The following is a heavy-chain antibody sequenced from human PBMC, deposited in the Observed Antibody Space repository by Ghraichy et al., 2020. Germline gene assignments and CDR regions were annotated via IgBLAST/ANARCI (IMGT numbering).Heavy chain of an antibody. CDR2: INHSGST. CDR1: GGSFSGYY. D-gene: IGHD5-18*01. CDR3: ARLYRYGYPYFDS. J-gene: IGHJ4*02. Sequence: SETLSLTCAVFGGSFSGYYWTWIRQPPGKGLEWIGEINHSGSTNYNPSLKSRVTISLDTSKTQFSLKMTSVTSADAAVDSCARLYRYGYPYFDSWGQGTLVTVCS. V-gene: IGHV4-34*01.